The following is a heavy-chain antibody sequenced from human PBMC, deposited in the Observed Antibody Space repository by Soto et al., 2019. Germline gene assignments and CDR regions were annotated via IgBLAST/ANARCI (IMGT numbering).Heavy chain of an antibody. V-gene: IGHV5-51*01. CDR1: GYSFTSYW. D-gene: IGHD5-18*01. J-gene: IGHJ6*02. CDR3: ARGCPDTATPYYGMDV. CDR2: IYPGDSDT. Sequence: PGESLKISCKGSGYSFTSYWIGWVRQMPGKGLEWMGIIYPGDSDTRYSPSFQGQVTISADKSISTAYLQWSSLKASDTAMYYCARGCPDTATPYYGMDVWGQGTTVTVSS.